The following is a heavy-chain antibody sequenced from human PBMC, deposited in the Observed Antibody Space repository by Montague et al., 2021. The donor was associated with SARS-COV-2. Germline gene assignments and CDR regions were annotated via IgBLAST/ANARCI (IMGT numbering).Heavy chain of an antibody. CDR1: GGSFRDYA. V-gene: IGHV4-59*08. D-gene: IGHD3-16*01. J-gene: IGHJ6*02. Sequence: SETLSLTCAFAGGSFRDYAWSWIRQPPGKRLEWIGYLSYSGRPIYNPSLESRVSISVDTSKNQFSLRLRSVTAADTAVYYCARSVQFAYGLDVWGQGTTVTISS. CDR2: LSYSGRP. CDR3: ARSVQFAYGLDV.